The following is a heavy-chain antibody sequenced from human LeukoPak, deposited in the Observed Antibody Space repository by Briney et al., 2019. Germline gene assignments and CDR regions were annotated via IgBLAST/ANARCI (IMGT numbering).Heavy chain of an antibody. Sequence: SSETLSLTCTVSGGSMSTYYWSWIRQSPGKGLEWIGYIYYSGSTSYNPSLKSRLTISIDTSKTQFYLKLSSVTAADTAVYYCARVVYSGSWGYFDYWGRGILVTVSS. V-gene: IGHV4-59*01. D-gene: IGHD3-10*01. CDR3: ARVVYSGSWGYFDY. J-gene: IGHJ4*02. CDR1: GGSMSTYY. CDR2: IYYSGST.